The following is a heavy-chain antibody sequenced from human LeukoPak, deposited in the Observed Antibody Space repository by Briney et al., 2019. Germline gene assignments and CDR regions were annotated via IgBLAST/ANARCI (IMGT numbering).Heavy chain of an antibody. J-gene: IGHJ4*02. CDR2: IYSGGST. CDR1: GFTVSSNY. CDR3: ARWLNRGLRFYFDY. Sequence: GGSLRLSCAAAGFTVSSNYMRWVRQAAGKGRGWVSVIYSGGSTYYAASVNGRFTISRDNSKNTLYLQMNSLRAEDTAVYYCARWLNRGLRFYFDYWGQGTLVTVSS. D-gene: IGHD3-16*01. V-gene: IGHV3-66*01.